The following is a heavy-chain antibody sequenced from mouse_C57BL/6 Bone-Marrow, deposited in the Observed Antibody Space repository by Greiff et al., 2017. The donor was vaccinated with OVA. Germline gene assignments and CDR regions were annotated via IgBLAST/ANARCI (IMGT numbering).Heavy chain of an antibody. Sequence: VLLVESGAELARPGASVKLSCKASGYTFTSYGISWVKQRTGQGLEWIGEIYPRSGNTYYNEKFKGQATLTADKSSSTAYMELRSLTSEDSAVDFCARPLVSWFAYWGQGTLVTVSA. CDR1: GYTFTSYG. V-gene: IGHV1-81*01. CDR3: ARPLVSWFAY. CDR2: IYPRSGNT. J-gene: IGHJ3*01. D-gene: IGHD2-12*01.